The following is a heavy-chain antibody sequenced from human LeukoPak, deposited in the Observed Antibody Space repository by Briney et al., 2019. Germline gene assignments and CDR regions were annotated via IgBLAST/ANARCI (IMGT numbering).Heavy chain of an antibody. CDR1: GGSFSGYY. Sequence: SETLSLTCAVYGGSFSGYYWSWIRQPPGKGLEWIGEINHSGSTNYNPSLKSRVTISVDTSKNQFSLKLSSVTAADTAVYYCAKNNWFDPWGQGTLVTVSS. CDR2: INHSGST. CDR3: AKNNWFDP. V-gene: IGHV4-34*01. J-gene: IGHJ5*02.